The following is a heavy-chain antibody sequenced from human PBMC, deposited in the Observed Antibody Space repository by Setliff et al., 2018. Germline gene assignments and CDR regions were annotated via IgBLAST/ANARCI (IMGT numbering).Heavy chain of an antibody. Sequence: PSETLSLTCTVSGGSISSSIYYWGWIRQPPGKGLEWIGSIYYSGSTYYNPSLKSRVAISIDASKNQFSLKLDSVTAADTAVYYCARTDDYYNFYAYWGQGTLVTVSS. V-gene: IGHV4-39*07. D-gene: IGHD3-3*01. CDR2: IYYSGST. CDR3: ARTDDYYNFYAY. J-gene: IGHJ4*02. CDR1: GGSISSSIYY.